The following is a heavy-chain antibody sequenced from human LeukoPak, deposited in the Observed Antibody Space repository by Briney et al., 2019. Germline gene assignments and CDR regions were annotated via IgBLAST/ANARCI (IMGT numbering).Heavy chain of an antibody. CDR3: ANGRTWYDILTGYHRPFDY. D-gene: IGHD3-9*01. CDR1: GFTFSSYG. V-gene: IGHV3-30*02. Sequence: GGSLRLSCAASGFTFSSYGMHWVRQAPGKGLEWVAFIGYDGSNKYYADSVKGRFTISRDNSKNTLYLQMNSLRAEDTAVYYCANGRTWYDILTGYHRPFDYWGQGTLVTVSS. CDR2: IGYDGSNK. J-gene: IGHJ4*02.